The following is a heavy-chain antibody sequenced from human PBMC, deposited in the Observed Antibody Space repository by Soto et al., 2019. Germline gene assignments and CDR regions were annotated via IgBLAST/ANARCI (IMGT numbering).Heavy chain of an antibody. J-gene: IGHJ6*03. Sequence: EVQLVESGGGLVQPGGCLRLSCAASGCTFSSYAMSWVRQAPGKGLEWVSAISGSGGSTYYADSVKGRFTISRDNSKNTLYLQMNSLRAEDTAVYYCAKDANMVYAINAVFGAYYYYYMDVWGIGTTVTVSS. V-gene: IGHV3-23*04. D-gene: IGHD2-8*01. CDR3: AKDANMVYAINAVFGAYYYYYMDV. CDR1: GCTFSSYA. CDR2: ISGSGGST.